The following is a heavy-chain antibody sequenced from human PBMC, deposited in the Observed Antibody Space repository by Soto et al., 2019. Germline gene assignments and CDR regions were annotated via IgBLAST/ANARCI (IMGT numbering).Heavy chain of an antibody. J-gene: IGHJ4*02. CDR1: GGSITSSPYY. CDR2: IYYSGST. V-gene: IGHV4-61*05. CDR3: ARVYGDCFDY. Sequence: SETLSLTCTVSGGSITSSPYYWGRIRQPPGRGLEWIGYIYYSGSTNYNPSLKSRVTISVDTSKNQFSLKLSSVTAADTAVYYCARVYGDCFDYWGQGTLVTVSS. D-gene: IGHD4-17*01.